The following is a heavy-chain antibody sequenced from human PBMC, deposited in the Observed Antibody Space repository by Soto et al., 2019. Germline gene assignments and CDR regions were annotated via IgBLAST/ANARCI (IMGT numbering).Heavy chain of an antibody. Sequence: EVQLLESGGGLVQPGGSLRLSCAASGFTFSHFAMSWVRQAPGKGLEWVSTLSGGDDSTYYADSVKDRFTISRDNYKNTVYLQLNSLRAEDTAVYYCAKKYHYGSGTYLYYFDYRGQGTLVTVSS. CDR3: AKKYHYGSGTYLYYFDY. V-gene: IGHV3-23*01. CDR1: GFTFSHFA. J-gene: IGHJ4*02. CDR2: LSGGDDST. D-gene: IGHD3-10*01.